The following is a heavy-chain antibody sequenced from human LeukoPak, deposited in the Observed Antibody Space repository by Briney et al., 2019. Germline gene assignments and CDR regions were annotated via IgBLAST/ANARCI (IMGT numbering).Heavy chain of an antibody. CDR1: GGSIRSSYYY. CDR3: ASDKGYSNNYFDY. Sequence: PSETLSLTCTVSGGSIRSSYYYWGWIRQPPGKGLEWIGSIYDSGSTYYNPSLKSRVTISVDTSKNQFSLKLSSVTAADTALYYCASDKGYSNNYFDYWGQGTLVTVSS. D-gene: IGHD6-13*01. J-gene: IGHJ4*01. CDR2: IYDSGST. V-gene: IGHV4-39*01.